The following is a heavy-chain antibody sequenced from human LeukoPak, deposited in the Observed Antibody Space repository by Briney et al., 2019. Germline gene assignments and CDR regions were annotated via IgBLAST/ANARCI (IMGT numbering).Heavy chain of an antibody. CDR1: GGTFSSYG. D-gene: IGHD3-22*01. J-gene: IGHJ4*02. Sequence: SVKVSCTASGGTFSSYGISWVRQAPGQGLEWMGGIIPIFGTANYAQKFQGRVTITADESTSTAYMELSSLRSEDTAVYYCASGVYYDSSGYSFEYWGQGGLVTVSS. CDR3: ASGVYYDSSGYSFEY. CDR2: IIPIFGTA. V-gene: IGHV1-69*01.